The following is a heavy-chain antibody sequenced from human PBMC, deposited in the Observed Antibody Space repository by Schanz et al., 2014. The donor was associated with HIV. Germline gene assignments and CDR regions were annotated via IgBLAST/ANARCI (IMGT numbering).Heavy chain of an antibody. Sequence: VQLLESGGGLVQPGGSLRLACAASGFTFNSYAMSWVRQAPGKGLEWVAVISYDGSNKCYADSVKGRFTISRDNSKNTLYVQMNSLRAEDTAVYYCAKEGDYGGNSDFGMDVWGQGTTVTVSS. CDR1: GFTFNSYA. CDR2: ISYDGSNK. CDR3: AKEGDYGGNSDFGMDV. J-gene: IGHJ6*02. D-gene: IGHD4-17*01. V-gene: IGHV3-30*18.